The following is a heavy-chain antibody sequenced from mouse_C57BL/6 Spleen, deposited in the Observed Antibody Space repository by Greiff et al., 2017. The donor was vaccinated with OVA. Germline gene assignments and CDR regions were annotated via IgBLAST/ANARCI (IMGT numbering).Heavy chain of an antibody. V-gene: IGHV5-16*01. CDR3: ARIYYDYDGYAMDY. CDR2: INYDGSST. CDR1: GFTFSDYY. J-gene: IGHJ4*01. Sequence: EVKLMESEGGLVQPGSSMKLSCTASGFTFSDYYMAWVRQVPEKGLEWVANINYDGSSTYYLDSLKSRFIISRDNAKNILYLQMSSLKSEDTATYYCARIYYDYDGYAMDYWGQGTSVTVSS. D-gene: IGHD2-4*01.